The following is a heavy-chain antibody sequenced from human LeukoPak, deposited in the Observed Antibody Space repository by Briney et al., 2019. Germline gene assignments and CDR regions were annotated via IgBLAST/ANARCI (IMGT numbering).Heavy chain of an antibody. CDR1: GGSISSGGYY. CDR2: SYYSGST. D-gene: IGHD3-22*01. Sequence: PSETLSRTCTVSGGSISSGGYYWRWIRQHPGKGLERIGYSYYSGSTYYNPSLKSRVTKSVDTSKNHSSLKLSSVTAADTAVYYCARASYYYDSSGYYWDYWGQGTLVTVSS. J-gene: IGHJ4*02. CDR3: ARASYYYDSSGYYWDY. V-gene: IGHV4-31*03.